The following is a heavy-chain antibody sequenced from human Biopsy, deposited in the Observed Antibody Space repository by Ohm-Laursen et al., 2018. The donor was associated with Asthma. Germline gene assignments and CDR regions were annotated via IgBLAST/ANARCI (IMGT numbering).Heavy chain of an antibody. CDR3: ARAAITGIRGWFDP. Sequence: SETLSLTCPVYGGYLTGHYWNWIRQPPGKGLEWIGEIDQSGYTNYNPSLKSRVTISAETSKNQFHLNLSSVTAADTAVYFCARAAITGIRGWFDPWGQGTQVTVSS. V-gene: IGHV4-34*01. J-gene: IGHJ5*02. CDR2: IDQSGYT. CDR1: GGYLTGHY. D-gene: IGHD1-20*01.